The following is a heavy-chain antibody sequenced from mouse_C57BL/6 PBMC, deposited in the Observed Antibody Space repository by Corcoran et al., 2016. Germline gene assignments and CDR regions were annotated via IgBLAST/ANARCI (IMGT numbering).Heavy chain of an antibody. CDR3: SREWTTVFAY. Sequence: QVQLQQSGAELVKPGASVKISCKASGYAFSSYWMNWVKQRPGKGLEWIGQIYPGDGDTNYNGKFKGKATLTADKSSSTAYMQLSSLTSEASAVDFCSREWTTVFAYWGQGTLVTVSA. J-gene: IGHJ3*01. CDR2: IYPGDGDT. CDR1: GYAFSSYW. V-gene: IGHV1-80*01. D-gene: IGHD1-1*01.